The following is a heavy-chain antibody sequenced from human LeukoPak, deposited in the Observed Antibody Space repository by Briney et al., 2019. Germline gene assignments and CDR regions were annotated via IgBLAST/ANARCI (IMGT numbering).Heavy chain of an antibody. D-gene: IGHD1-26*01. CDR3: ARDDSGSYYDYFQH. J-gene: IGHJ1*01. Sequence: SQTLSLTCTVSGGSISSGSYYWSWIRQPAGKGLEWIGRIYTSGSTNYNPSLKSRVTISVDTSKNQFSLKLSSVTAADTAVYYRARDDSGSYYDYFQHWGQGTLVTVSS. CDR2: IYTSGST. V-gene: IGHV4-61*02. CDR1: GGSISSGSYY.